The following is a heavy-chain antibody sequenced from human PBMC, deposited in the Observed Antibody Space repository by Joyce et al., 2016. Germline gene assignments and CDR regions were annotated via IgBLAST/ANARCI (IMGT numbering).Heavy chain of an antibody. D-gene: IGHD7-27*01. CDR2: IYSGGNT. CDR3: ARANGDQGGFDF. Sequence: EVQLVESGGGLFQPGGSLRLSCAVFGVSVSRNYMNWVRQAPGKGLEWVSVIYSGGNTYYADSVKGRFTISRHNSKDTLFLQMNSLRVEDTAVYYCARANGDQGGFDFWGQGTLVTVSS. J-gene: IGHJ4*02. CDR1: GVSVSRNY. V-gene: IGHV3-53*04.